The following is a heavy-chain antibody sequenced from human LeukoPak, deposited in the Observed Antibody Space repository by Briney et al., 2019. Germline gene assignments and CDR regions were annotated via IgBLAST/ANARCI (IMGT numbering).Heavy chain of an antibody. CDR2: INQSGST. CDR1: GGSSSSYY. Sequence: SETLSLTCAVYGGSSSSYYWNWIRQSPGKGLEWIGEINQSGSTKYNPSLKSRVTISGDTSKNQFSLRLNSVTAADAAVHFCARAYRAHQTFHSYHFFDYWGQGTLVTVSS. CDR3: ARAYRAHQTFHSYHFFDY. V-gene: IGHV4-34*01. J-gene: IGHJ4*02. D-gene: IGHD5-18*01.